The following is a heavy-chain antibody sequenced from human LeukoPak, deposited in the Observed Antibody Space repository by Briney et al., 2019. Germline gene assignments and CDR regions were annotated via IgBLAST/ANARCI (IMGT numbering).Heavy chain of an antibody. J-gene: IGHJ6*02. CDR3: ASLSYYYDSSAQIGMDV. V-gene: IGHV3-30*02. CDR1: GFSFSDYG. Sequence: GGSLRLSCAASGFSFSDYGMHWVRQAPGKGLEWVAFIRYDGSDKYYADSVKGRFTISRDNSKNTLYLQMNSLRAEDTAVYYCASLSYYYDSSAQIGMDVWGQGTTVTVSS. CDR2: IRYDGSDK. D-gene: IGHD3-22*01.